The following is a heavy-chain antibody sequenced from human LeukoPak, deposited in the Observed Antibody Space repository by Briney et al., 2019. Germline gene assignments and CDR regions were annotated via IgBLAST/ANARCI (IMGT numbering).Heavy chain of an antibody. CDR2: IKQDGSEK. J-gene: IGHJ6*02. CDR1: GFTFRCYW. Sequence: GESLRLSCAACGFTFRCYWMRWVGQAPGKGLEWVASIKQDGSEKYYVDSVEGRFTISRDNAKNSLYLQMNSLRAEDTAVYYCARDRDVPAIGMDVWGQGTTVTVSS. V-gene: IGHV3-7*01. CDR3: ARDRDVPAIGMDV.